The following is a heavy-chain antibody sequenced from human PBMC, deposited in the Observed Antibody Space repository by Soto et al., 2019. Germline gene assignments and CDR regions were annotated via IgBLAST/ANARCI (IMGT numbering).Heavy chain of an antibody. CDR1: GFTFSSYS. D-gene: IGHD5-18*01. CDR2: ISSSSSYI. J-gene: IGHJ4*02. CDR3: ARANQVWDTAMVSLFYY. V-gene: IGHV3-21*01. Sequence: PGGSLRLSCAASGFTFSSYSMNWVRQAPGKGLEWVSSISSSSSYIYYADSVKGRFTISRDNAKNSLYLQMNSLRAEDTAVYYCARANQVWDTAMVSLFYYWGQGTLVTVSS.